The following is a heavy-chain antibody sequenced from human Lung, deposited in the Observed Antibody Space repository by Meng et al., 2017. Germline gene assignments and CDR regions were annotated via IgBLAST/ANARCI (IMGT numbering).Heavy chain of an antibody. V-gene: IGHV4-38-2*02. D-gene: IGHD4-17*01. J-gene: IGHJ6*02. CDR1: GYSISSGYY. CDR2: IYHSGST. Sequence: SETLSLTCTVSGYSISSGYYWGWIRPPPGKGLEWSGSIYHSGSTYYNPSLKSRVTISVDTSKNQFSLKLSSVTAADTAVSYCAIVTTSPYYYYGMDVWGQGTSVTVSS. CDR3: AIVTTSPYYYYGMDV.